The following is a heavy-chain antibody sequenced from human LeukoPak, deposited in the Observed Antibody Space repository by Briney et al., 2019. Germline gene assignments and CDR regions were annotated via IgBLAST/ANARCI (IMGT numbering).Heavy chain of an antibody. J-gene: IGHJ6*04. CDR1: GFTFDDYA. Sequence: PGGSLRLSCAASGFTFDDYAMHWVRQAPGKGLEWVSLISWDGGNTYYADSVKGRFTISRDNSRHTLYLQMNSLGAEDTALYYCAKDKEYSGFGPILSGYYYGMDVWGKGTTVTVSS. CDR3: AKDKEYSGFGPILSGYYYGMDV. D-gene: IGHD5-12*01. CDR2: ISWDGGNT. V-gene: IGHV3-43D*04.